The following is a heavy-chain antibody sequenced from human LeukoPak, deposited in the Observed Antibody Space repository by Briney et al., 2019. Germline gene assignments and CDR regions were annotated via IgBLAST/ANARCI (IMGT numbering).Heavy chain of an antibody. CDR2: INTDGTNR. J-gene: IGHJ4*02. V-gene: IGHV3-74*01. Sequence: GGSLRLSCAASGFTFSAYWMHWVRQAPGEGLVWVSRINTDGTNRDHADFVKGRFTISRDNARSVLYLQMNSLRVEDTAVYYCALGGWSRGDSWGQGTLVTVSS. CDR3: ALGGWSRGDS. D-gene: IGHD6-19*01. CDR1: GFTFSAYW.